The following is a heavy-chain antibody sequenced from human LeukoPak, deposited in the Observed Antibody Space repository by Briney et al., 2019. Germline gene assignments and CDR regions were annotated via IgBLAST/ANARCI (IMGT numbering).Heavy chain of an antibody. CDR1: GGSFSGYY. CDR3: ARAEHIVVVPRGLYLDS. Sequence: PSETLSLTCAVYGGSFSGYYWSWIRQPPGKGLEWIGEINHSGSTNYNPSLKSRVTISVDTSKNQFSLKLISVTAADTDVYYCARAEHIVVVPRGLYLDSWGQGTLVTVSS. CDR2: INHSGST. J-gene: IGHJ4*02. D-gene: IGHD2-21*01. V-gene: IGHV4-34*01.